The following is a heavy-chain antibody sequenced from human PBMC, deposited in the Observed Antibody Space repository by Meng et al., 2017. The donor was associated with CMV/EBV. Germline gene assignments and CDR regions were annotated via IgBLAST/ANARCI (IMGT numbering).Heavy chain of an antibody. CDR3: AKDLGGHRGYYYDSSGPLPGDY. CDR2: IRYDGSNK. J-gene: IGHJ4*02. Sequence: GSLRLSCAASGFTFSSYAMHWVRQAPGKGLEWVAFIRYDGSNKYYADSVKGRFTISRDNSKNTLYLQMNSLRAEDTAVYYCAKDLGGHRGYYYDSSGPLPGDYWGQGTLVTVSS. CDR1: GFTFSSYA. V-gene: IGHV3-30*02. D-gene: IGHD3-22*01.